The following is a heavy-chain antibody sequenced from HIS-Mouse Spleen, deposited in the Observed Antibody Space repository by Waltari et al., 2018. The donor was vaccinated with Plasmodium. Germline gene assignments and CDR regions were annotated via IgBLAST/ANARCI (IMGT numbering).Heavy chain of an antibody. CDR3: ASSGSGSYYY. CDR1: GGSFSGYY. Sequence: QVQLQQWGAGLLKPSETLSLTCAVYGGSFSGYYWSWIRQPPGKGLEWIGEINPRGSTHYTPSLKSRVTISVDTSKNQFSLKLSAVTAADTAVYYCASSGSGSYYYWGQGTLVTVSS. V-gene: IGHV4-34*01. CDR2: INPRGST. D-gene: IGHD3-10*01. J-gene: IGHJ4*02.